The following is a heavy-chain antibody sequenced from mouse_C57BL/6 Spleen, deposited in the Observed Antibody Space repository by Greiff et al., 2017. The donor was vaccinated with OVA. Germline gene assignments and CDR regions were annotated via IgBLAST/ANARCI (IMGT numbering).Heavy chain of an antibody. Sequence: QVQLQQSGAELVKPGASVKISCKASGYAFSRYWLHWVPPRPVPVLSWIGQIYPGDGDTNYNGKFKGKATLTADKSSSTAYMQLSSLTSEDSAVYFCARIDYDYDVDFDYWGQGTTLTVSS. V-gene: IGHV1-80*01. J-gene: IGHJ2*01. CDR1: GYAFSRYW. CDR3: ARIDYDYDVDFDY. D-gene: IGHD2-4*01. CDR2: IYPGDGDT.